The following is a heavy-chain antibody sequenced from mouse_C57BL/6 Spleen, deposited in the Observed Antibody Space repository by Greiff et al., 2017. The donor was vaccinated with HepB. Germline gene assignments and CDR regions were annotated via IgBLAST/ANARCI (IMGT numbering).Heavy chain of an antibody. D-gene: IGHD2-1*01. J-gene: IGHJ2*01. V-gene: IGHV14-4*01. CDR1: GFNIKDDY. CDR2: IDPENGDT. CDR3: TTRGNYY. Sequence: EVQLQQSGAELVRPGASVKLSCTASGFNIKDDYMHWVKQRPEQGLEWIGWIDPENGDTEYASKFQGKATITADTSSNTAYLQLSSLTSEDTAVYYCTTRGNYYWGQGTTLTVSS.